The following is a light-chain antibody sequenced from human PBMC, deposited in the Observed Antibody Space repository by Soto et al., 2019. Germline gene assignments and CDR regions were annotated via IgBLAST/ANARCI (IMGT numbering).Light chain of an antibody. CDR1: QGISRW. V-gene: IGKV1-12*01. CDR2: AAS. J-gene: IGKJ5*01. Sequence: DIQMTQSPSSVSASVGDRVTITCRASQGISRWLAWYQKKPGRAPKLLIYAASSLQSGVPVRFSGSGSGTDFTLSISSLEPEDVATYFCQQLDSFPLTFGQGTRLEI. CDR3: QQLDSFPLT.